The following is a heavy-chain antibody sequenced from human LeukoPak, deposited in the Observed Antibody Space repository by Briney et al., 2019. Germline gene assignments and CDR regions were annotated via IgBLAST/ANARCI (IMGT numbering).Heavy chain of an antibody. D-gene: IGHD4-23*01. V-gene: IGHV1-69*13. J-gene: IGHJ3*02. CDR3: ARATVVARGAFDI. CDR2: IIPIFGTA. Sequence: SVKVFCKASGYTFTGYYMHWVRQAPGQGLEWMGGIIPIFGTANYAQKFQGRVTITADESTSIAYMELSSLRSEDTAVYYCARATVVARGAFDIWGQGTMVTVSS. CDR1: GYTFTGYY.